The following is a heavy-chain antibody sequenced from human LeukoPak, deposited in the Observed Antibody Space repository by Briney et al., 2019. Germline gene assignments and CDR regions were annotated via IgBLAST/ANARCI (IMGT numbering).Heavy chain of an antibody. CDR3: ARGDYEHYYYYMDV. J-gene: IGHJ6*03. CDR2: IYTSGST. D-gene: IGHD4-17*01. V-gene: IGHV4-61*02. Sequence: PSETLSLTCTVSGGSISSGSYYWSWIRQPAGKGLEWIGRIYTSGSTNYNPSLKSRVTISVDTSKNQFSLKLSSVTAADTAVYYCARGDYEHYYYYMDVWGKGTTVTISS. CDR1: GGSISSGSYY.